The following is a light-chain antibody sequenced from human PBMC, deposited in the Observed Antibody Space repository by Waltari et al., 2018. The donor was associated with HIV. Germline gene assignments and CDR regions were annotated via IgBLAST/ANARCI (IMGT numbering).Light chain of an antibody. CDR1: SSDVGGYNY. J-gene: IGLJ1*01. Sequence: QSALTQPRSVSGSPGQSVTISCSGTSSDVGGYNYVSWYQQHPGKAPKLMISDVSRRPSWVPDRFSVSKSGNTASLTISGLQAEDEADYYCCSYAGSYTLYVFGTGTKVTVL. V-gene: IGLV2-11*01. CDR3: CSYAGSYTLYV. CDR2: DVS.